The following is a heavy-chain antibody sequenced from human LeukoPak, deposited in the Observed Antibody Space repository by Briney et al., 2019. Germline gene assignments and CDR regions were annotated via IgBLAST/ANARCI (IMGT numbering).Heavy chain of an antibody. V-gene: IGHV3-21*01. CDR2: ISSSSSYI. J-gene: IGHJ4*02. D-gene: IGHD3-10*01. CDR1: GFTFSSYS. Sequence: TGGSLRLSCAASGFTFSSYSMNWVRQAPGKGLEWVSSISSSSSYIYYADSVKGRFTISRDNAKNSLYLQMNSLRAEDTAVYYCARDSVPLLLWFGELYYYFDYWGQGTLVTVSS. CDR3: ARDSVPLLLWFGELYYYFDY.